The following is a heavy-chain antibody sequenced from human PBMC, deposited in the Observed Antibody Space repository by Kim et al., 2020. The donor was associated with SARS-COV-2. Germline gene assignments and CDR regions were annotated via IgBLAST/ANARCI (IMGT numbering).Heavy chain of an antibody. CDR2: IWYDGSNK. V-gene: IGHV3-33*01. CDR3: ARGSLYYYDSSGYLY. D-gene: IGHD3-22*01. Sequence: GGSLRLSCAASGFTFSSYGMHWVRQAPGKGLEWVAVIWYDGSNKYYADSVKGRFTISRDNSKNTLYLQMNSLRAEDTAVYYCARGSLYYYDSSGYLYWGQGTLVTVSS. CDR1: GFTFSSYG. J-gene: IGHJ4*02.